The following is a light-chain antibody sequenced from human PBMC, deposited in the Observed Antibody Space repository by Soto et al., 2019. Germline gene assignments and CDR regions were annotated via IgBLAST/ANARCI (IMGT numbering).Light chain of an antibody. CDR3: QQFNTYPT. Sequence: AIQLTQSPSSLSASVGSRVTITCRASQGISSALAWYQQKPGKAPKLLISHASSLESGVPSRFSGSGSGTDFTLTISSLQPEDFATYHCQQFNTYPTFGGGTKVEIK. CDR2: HAS. V-gene: IGKV1-13*02. CDR1: QGISSA. J-gene: IGKJ4*01.